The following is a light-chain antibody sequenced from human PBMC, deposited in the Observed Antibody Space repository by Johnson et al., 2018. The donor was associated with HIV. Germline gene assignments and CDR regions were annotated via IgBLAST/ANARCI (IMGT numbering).Light chain of an antibody. CDR2: ENN. CDR1: SSNIGNQY. Sequence: QSVLTQPPSVSAAPGQMVTISCSGSSSNIGNQYVSWYQQLPGTVPKLLMYENNKRPSGIPARFSGSKSCTSATLGITGLQAGDEADYYCGTWDSSLNGYVFATGTKVTVL. CDR3: GTWDSSLNGYV. J-gene: IGLJ1*01. V-gene: IGLV1-51*02.